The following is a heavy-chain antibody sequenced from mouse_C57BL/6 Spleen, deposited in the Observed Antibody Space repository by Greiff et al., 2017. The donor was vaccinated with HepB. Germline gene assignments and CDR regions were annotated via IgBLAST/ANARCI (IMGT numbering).Heavy chain of an antibody. CDR3: ARTCSSGGDG. D-gene: IGHD1-1*01. J-gene: IGHJ2*01. CDR2: INPSTGGT. Sequence: EVQLQQSGPELVKPGASVKISCKASGYSFTGYYMNWVKQSPEKSLEWIGEINPSTGGTTYNQKFKAKATLTVDKSSSTAYMQLKSLPSEDSAVYYCARTCSSGGDGWGQGTTRTVSS. V-gene: IGHV1-42*01. CDR1: GYSFTGYY.